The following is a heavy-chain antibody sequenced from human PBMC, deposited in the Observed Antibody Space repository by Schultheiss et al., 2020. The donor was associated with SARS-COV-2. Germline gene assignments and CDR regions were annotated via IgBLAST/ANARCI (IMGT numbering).Heavy chain of an antibody. J-gene: IGHJ4*02. V-gene: IGHV3-21*01. CDR3: ARDRGATPLFGY. CDR2: ISSSSSYI. D-gene: IGHD1-26*01. CDR1: GFTFSSYS. Sequence: GGSLRLSCAASGFTFSSYSMNWVRQAPGKGLVWVSSISSSSSYIYYADSVKGRFTISRDNAKNSLYLQMNSLRAEDTAVYYCARDRGATPLFGYWGQGTLVTVSS.